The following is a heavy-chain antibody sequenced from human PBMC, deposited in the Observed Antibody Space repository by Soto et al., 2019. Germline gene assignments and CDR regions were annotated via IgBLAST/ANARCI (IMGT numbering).Heavy chain of an antibody. Sequence: PGGSLRLSCAASGSIFSTYSMNWVRQAPGKGLEWISFINSGSTSIYYADSVRGRFTISRDNAANSLFLQMNSLRDEDTAVYYCARLYSTSTVSRWFDPWGQGTLVTVSS. J-gene: IGHJ5*02. V-gene: IGHV3-48*02. CDR2: INSGSTSI. CDR1: GSIFSTYS. D-gene: IGHD6-13*01. CDR3: ARLYSTSTVSRWFDP.